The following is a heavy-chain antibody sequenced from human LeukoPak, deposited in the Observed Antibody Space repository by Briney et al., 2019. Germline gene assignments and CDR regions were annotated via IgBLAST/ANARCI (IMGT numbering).Heavy chain of an antibody. Sequence: SVKVSCKASGGTLSSYAISWVRQAPGQGLEWMGGIIPIFGTANYAQKFQGRVTITTDESTSTAYMELSSLRSEDTAVYYCAREKWYYDFWSGYYRGYYFDYWGQGTLVTVSS. CDR3: AREKWYYDFWSGYYRGYYFDY. CDR1: GGTLSSYA. D-gene: IGHD3-3*01. CDR2: IIPIFGTA. V-gene: IGHV1-69*05. J-gene: IGHJ4*02.